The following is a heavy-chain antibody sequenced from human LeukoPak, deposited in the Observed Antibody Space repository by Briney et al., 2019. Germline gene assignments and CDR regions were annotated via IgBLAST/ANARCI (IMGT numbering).Heavy chain of an antibody. CDR1: GGSISSYY. CDR3: ASRIIAAAGHFDY. J-gene: IGHJ4*02. D-gene: IGHD6-13*01. Sequence: PSETLSLTCTVSGGSISSYYWSWIRQPPGKGLEWIGYIYYSGSTNYYPSLKSRVTISVDTSKNQFSLKLSSVTAADTAVYYCASRIIAAAGHFDYWGQGTLVTVSS. V-gene: IGHV4-59*01. CDR2: IYYSGST.